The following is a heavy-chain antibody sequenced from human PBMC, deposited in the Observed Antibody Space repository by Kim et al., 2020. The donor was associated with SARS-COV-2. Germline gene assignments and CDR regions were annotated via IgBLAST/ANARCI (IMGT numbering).Heavy chain of an antibody. Sequence: GGSLRLSCAASGFTFSNYAMHWVRQAPGKGLDWVALIWFDGTKKQFADSVKGRFTISRDNSRNTVSLQMSGLRVEDTALYYCAKRMDCSGGSCPAAFDTWGQGTMVTVSS. CDR3: AKRMDCSGGSCPAAFDT. CDR1: GFTFSNYA. CDR2: IWFDGTKK. J-gene: IGHJ3*02. V-gene: IGHV3-33*06. D-gene: IGHD2-15*01.